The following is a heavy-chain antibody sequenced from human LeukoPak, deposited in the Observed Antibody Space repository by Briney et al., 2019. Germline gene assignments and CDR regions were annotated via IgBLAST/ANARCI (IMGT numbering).Heavy chain of an antibody. J-gene: IGHJ4*02. CDR2: IRSKAYGGTT. Sequence: GGSLRLSCTASGFTFGDYATSWFRQAPGKGLEWVGFIRSKAYGGTTEYAASVKGRFTISRDDSKSIAYLQMNSLKTEDTAVYYCTRGGDGYNLIDYWGQGTLVTVSS. CDR3: TRGGDGYNLIDY. CDR1: GFTFGDYA. D-gene: IGHD5-24*01. V-gene: IGHV3-49*03.